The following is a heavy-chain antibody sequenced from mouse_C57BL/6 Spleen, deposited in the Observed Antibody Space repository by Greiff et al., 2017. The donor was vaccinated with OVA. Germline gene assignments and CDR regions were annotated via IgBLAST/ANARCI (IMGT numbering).Heavy chain of an antibody. J-gene: IGHJ4*01. Sequence: EVKLVESGGGLVQPGGSLKLSCAASGFTFSDYYMYWVRQTPEKRLEWVAYISNGGGSTYYPDTVKGRFTISRDNAKNTLYLQMSRLKSEDTAMYYCARHLTGSYAMDYWGQGTSVTVSS. CDR1: GFTFSDYY. V-gene: IGHV5-12*01. D-gene: IGHD4-1*01. CDR3: ARHLTGSYAMDY. CDR2: ISNGGGST.